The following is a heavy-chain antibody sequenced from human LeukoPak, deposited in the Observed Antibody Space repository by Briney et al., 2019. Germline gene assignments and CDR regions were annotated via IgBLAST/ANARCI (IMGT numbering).Heavy chain of an antibody. V-gene: IGHV3-66*01. CDR1: GFTVSNNY. CDR2: IHSGGST. D-gene: IGHD6-19*01. CDR3: TRDLGIAVAVGG. J-gene: IGHJ4*02. Sequence: GGSLRLSCTVSGFTVSNNYMTCVRQAPGKGLEWVSVIHSGGSTYYADSVKGRFTISRDNSKNTLYLQMNSLRAEDTAVYYCTRDLGIAVAVGGWGQGTLVTVSS.